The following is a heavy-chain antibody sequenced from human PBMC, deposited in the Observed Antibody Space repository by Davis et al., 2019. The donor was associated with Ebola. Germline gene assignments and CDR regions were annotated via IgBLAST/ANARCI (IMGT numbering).Heavy chain of an antibody. D-gene: IGHD1-26*01. Sequence: MPSETLSLTCAVPGGSISSRNWWSWVRQSPGKGLEWIGEIYHRGATNYNPSLKSRVTISVAKSKNQFSLQLSSVTAADTAVYYCARDYWEGQEMIYFDHWGQGALVTVSS. CDR3: ARDYWEGQEMIYFDH. CDR2: IYHRGAT. J-gene: IGHJ4*02. V-gene: IGHV4-4*02. CDR1: GGSISSRNW.